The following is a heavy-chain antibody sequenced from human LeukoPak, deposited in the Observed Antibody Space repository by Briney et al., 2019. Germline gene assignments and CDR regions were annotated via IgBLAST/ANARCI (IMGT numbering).Heavy chain of an antibody. CDR2: IIPILGIA. J-gene: IGHJ5*02. D-gene: IGHD3-10*01. V-gene: IGHV1-69*04. Sequence: ASVKVSCKASGGTFSSYAISWVRQAPGQGLEWMGRIIPILGIANYAQKFQGRVTITADKSTSTAYMELSSLRSEDTAVYYCARVRNGWFGELGETNNWLDPWGQGTLVTVSS. CDR3: ARVRNGWFGELGETNNWLDP. CDR1: GGTFSSYA.